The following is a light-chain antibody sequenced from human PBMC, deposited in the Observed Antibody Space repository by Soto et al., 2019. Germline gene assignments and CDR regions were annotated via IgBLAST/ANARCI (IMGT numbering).Light chain of an antibody. CDR2: DAS. Sequence: IVLSQSPASLSVSPGERATLSCRASQSISTFLAWYQQKPGQAPRLLIYDASDRATGIPARFSGSGSGTDFTLTISSLEPEDFAVYYCQLRSNFGQGTRLEIK. CDR1: QSISTF. V-gene: IGKV3-11*01. J-gene: IGKJ5*01. CDR3: QLRSN.